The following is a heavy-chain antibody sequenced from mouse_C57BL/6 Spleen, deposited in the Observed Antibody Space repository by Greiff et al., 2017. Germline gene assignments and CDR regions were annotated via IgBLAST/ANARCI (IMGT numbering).Heavy chain of an antibody. CDR2: ISSGSSTI. D-gene: IGHD2-10*02. CDR1: GFTFSDYG. CDR3: ARRYGNYEGYFDY. V-gene: IGHV5-17*01. J-gene: IGHJ2*01. Sequence: EVMLVESGGGLVKPGGSLKLSCAASGFTFSDYGMHWVRQAPEKGLEWVAYISSGSSTIYYADTVKGRFTISRDNAKNTLFLQMTSLRSEDTAMYYCARRYGNYEGYFDYWGQGTTLTVSS.